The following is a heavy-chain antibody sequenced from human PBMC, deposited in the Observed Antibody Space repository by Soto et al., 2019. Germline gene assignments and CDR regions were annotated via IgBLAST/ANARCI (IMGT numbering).Heavy chain of an antibody. V-gene: IGHV4-39*01. J-gene: IGHJ4*02. CDR1: SSYY. D-gene: IGHD2-2*02. CDR3: ATIPATTILTDY. Sequence: SSYYWGWIRQPPGKGLEWIGSIYYSGSTYYNPSLKSRVTISVDTSKNQFSLKLSSVTAADTAVYYCATIPATTILTDYWGQGTLVTVSS. CDR2: IYYSGST.